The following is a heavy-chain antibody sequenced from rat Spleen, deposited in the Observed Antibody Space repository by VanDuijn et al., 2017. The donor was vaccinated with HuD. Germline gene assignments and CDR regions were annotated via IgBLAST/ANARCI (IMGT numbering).Heavy chain of an antibody. D-gene: IGHD1-6*01. CDR2: ISTGGGNT. CDR1: GFTFSNYY. J-gene: IGHJ2*01. CDR3: STAGSFTDYYFAGGFDY. V-gene: IGHV5-27*01. Sequence: EVQLVESGGGLVQPGRSLKLSCAASGFTFSNYYMAWVRQAPTKGLEWVAYISTGGGNTYYRDSVKGRFTVSRDNAKSTLYLQMGSLRSEDTATYYCSTAGSFTDYYFAGGFDYWGQGVMVTVSS.